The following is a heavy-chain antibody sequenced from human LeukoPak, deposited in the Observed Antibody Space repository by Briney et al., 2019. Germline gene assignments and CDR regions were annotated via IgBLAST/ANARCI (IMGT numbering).Heavy chain of an antibody. CDR2: IWYDGSKT. CDR3: ALLGGGYCSGGSCYSVEYAFDI. Sequence: PGGSLRLSCAASGFTFSNYGMHWVRQVRGKGLEWVAVIWYDGSKTYYADSVKGRFTISRDNSRNTLYLQMNSLRADDTAVYYCALLGGGYCSGGSCYSVEYAFDIWGQGTMVTVSS. D-gene: IGHD2-15*01. V-gene: IGHV3-33*01. J-gene: IGHJ3*02. CDR1: GFTFSNYG.